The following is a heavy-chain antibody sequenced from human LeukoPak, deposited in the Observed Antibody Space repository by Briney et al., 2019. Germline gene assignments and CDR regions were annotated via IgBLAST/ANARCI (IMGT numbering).Heavy chain of an antibody. CDR1: GFTFDDYA. Sequence: PGRSLRLSCAASGFTFDDYAMHWVRQAPGKGLEWVSGISWSSGSIGYADSVKGRFTISRDNAKNSLYLQMNSLRAEDTALYYCAKDKYSSSLYYFDYWGQGTLVTVSS. CDR2: ISWSSGSI. D-gene: IGHD6-13*01. V-gene: IGHV3-9*01. J-gene: IGHJ4*02. CDR3: AKDKYSSSLYYFDY.